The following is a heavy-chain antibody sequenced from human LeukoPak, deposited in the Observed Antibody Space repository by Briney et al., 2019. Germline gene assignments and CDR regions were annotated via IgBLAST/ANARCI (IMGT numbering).Heavy chain of an antibody. CDR1: GYMFTGFF. Sequence: ASVKVSCKTSGYMFTGFFIHWVRQAPGQGLEWMGSVSPNNGGTSYAQRYQGRVNMTSDTSTRTACLQLSGLRFDDTAVYYCASLLWFGDSDYWGQGTPLTVSS. V-gene: IGHV1-2*02. D-gene: IGHD3-10*01. CDR3: ASLLWFGDSDY. J-gene: IGHJ4*02. CDR2: VSPNNGGT.